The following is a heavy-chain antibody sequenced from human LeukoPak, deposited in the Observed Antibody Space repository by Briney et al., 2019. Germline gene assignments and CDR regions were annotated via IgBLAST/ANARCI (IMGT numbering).Heavy chain of an antibody. Sequence: AGGSLRLSCAASGFTFSSYSMNWVRQAPGKGLEWVSSISSSSSYIYYADSVKGRFTISRDNAKNSLYLQMNSLRAEDTAVYYCARLLETYYDILTGSDYYGMDVWGKGTTVTVSS. D-gene: IGHD3-9*01. CDR3: ARLLETYYDILTGSDYYGMDV. J-gene: IGHJ6*04. CDR1: GFTFSSYS. CDR2: ISSSSSYI. V-gene: IGHV3-21*01.